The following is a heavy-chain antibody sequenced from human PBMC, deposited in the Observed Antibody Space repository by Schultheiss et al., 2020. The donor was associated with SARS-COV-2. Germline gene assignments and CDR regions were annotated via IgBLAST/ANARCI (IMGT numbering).Heavy chain of an antibody. V-gene: IGHV1-2*02. CDR1: GYTFTGYY. D-gene: IGHD6-13*01. Sequence: ASVKVSCKASGYTFTGYYMHWVRQAPGQGLEWMGWINPNSGGTNYAQKFQGRVTMTRDTSISTAYMELSRLRSDDTAVYYCARVLLKQQLASFLFDYWGQGTLVTVSS. CDR2: INPNSGGT. J-gene: IGHJ4*02. CDR3: ARVLLKQQLASFLFDY.